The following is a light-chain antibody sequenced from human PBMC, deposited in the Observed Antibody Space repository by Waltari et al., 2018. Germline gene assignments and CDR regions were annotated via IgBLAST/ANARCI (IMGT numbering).Light chain of an antibody. Sequence: QSALTQPPSASGSPGQSVTISCTGTSRDVGGYNYVSWYQQHPGKAPKVVIFGVSRRPDGVRGRCSAAKSGNTASLTVSGLQTEDEAYYYCSSYAGDNNLVFGGGTRVTVL. J-gene: IGLJ2*01. CDR3: SSYAGDNNLV. V-gene: IGLV2-8*01. CDR2: GVS. CDR1: SRDVGGYNY.